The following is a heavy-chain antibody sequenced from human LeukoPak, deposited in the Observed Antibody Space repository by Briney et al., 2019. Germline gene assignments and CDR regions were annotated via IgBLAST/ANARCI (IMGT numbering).Heavy chain of an antibody. D-gene: IGHD3-10*01. CDR1: GGTFTTYA. J-gene: IGHJ5*02. V-gene: IGHV1-69*10. Sequence: GASGKVSSKASGGTFTTYAISWVRRAPGQGLEWRGGIIPILGIANYAQKFQGRVTITADKSTSTAYMELSSLRSDDTAVYYCARGHRTLPPGVRARKQQEAYNYFDPWGQGTLVTVSS. CDR3: ARGHRTLPPGVRARKQQEAYNYFDP. CDR2: IIPILGIA.